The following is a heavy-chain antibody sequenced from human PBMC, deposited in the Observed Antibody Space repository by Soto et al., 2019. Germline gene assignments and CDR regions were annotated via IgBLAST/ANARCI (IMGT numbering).Heavy chain of an antibody. Sequence: PGGSLRLSCAASGFTFSIYAMSWVRQAPGKGLEWVSSISGSGSSSYYADSVKGRFTFSRDNSKNTLYLQMNSLRAEDTAVYYCAKDYPAAGTRCWSYWGQGTLVTVSS. V-gene: IGHV3-23*01. CDR1: GFTFSIYA. D-gene: IGHD6-13*01. CDR3: AKDYPAAGTRCWSY. CDR2: ISGSGSSS. J-gene: IGHJ4*02.